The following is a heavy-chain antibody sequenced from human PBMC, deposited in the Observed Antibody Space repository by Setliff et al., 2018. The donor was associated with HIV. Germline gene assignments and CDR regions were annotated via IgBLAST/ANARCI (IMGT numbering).Heavy chain of an antibody. J-gene: IGHJ5*02. Sequence: PSETLSLTCAVSGYSIRDNFFWGWVRQPPGKGLEWIGSIFYTGTTYYNPSLKSRVTLSLDTSKNQFSLELTSVTAADPAVYYCARHDCGGDCSINWFDPWGQGTLVTVSS. V-gene: IGHV4-38-2*01. CDR3: ARHDCGGDCSINWFDP. D-gene: IGHD2-21*02. CDR1: GYSIRDNFF. CDR2: IFYTGTT.